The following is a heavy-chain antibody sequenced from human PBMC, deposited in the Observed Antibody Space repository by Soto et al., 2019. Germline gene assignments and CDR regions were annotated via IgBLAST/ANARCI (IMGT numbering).Heavy chain of an antibody. Sequence: SETLSLTCAVYGGSFSGYYWSWIRQPPGKGLEWIGEINHSGSTNYNPSLKSRVTISVDTSKNQFSLKLSSVTAADTAVYYCARTGGIRYFPFDPWGQGTLVTISS. D-gene: IGHD3-9*01. V-gene: IGHV4-34*01. CDR1: GGSFSGYY. CDR2: INHSGST. J-gene: IGHJ5*02. CDR3: ARTGGIRYFPFDP.